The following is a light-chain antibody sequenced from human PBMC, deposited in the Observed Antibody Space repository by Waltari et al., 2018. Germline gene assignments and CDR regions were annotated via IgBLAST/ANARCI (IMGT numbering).Light chain of an antibody. CDR2: RNN. CDR3: AAWDDSLSGPV. CDR1: SSNIGSNY. V-gene: IGLV1-47*01. J-gene: IGLJ2*01. Sequence: QSVLTQPPSASGTPGQRVTIPFSGSSSNIGSNYVYWYQQLPGTAPQLLIYRNNQRPSGVPDRFSGSKSGTSASLAISGLRSEDEADYYCAAWDDSLSGPVFGGGTKLTVL.